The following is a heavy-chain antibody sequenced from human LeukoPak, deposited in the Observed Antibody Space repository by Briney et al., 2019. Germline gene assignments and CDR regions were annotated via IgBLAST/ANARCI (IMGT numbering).Heavy chain of an antibody. D-gene: IGHD3-3*01. CDR3: ARCLPPYYDFWSGSTNWFDP. J-gene: IGHJ5*02. CDR1: GGSISSYY. CDR2: IYTSGST. Sequence: SETQSLTCTVSGGSISSYYWSWIRQPAGKGLEWVGRIYTSGSTNYNPSLKSRVTMSVDTSKNQFSLKLSSVTAADTAVYYCARCLPPYYDFWSGSTNWFDPWGQGTLVTVSS. V-gene: IGHV4-4*07.